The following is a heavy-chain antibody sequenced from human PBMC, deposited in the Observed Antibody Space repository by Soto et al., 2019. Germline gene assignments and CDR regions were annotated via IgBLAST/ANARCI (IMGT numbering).Heavy chain of an antibody. CDR1: GFTFSSYW. J-gene: IGHJ3*02. D-gene: IGHD6-13*01. CDR2: IKQDGSEK. V-gene: IGHV3-7*01. CDR3: ARVSIAAAGTFGPAFDI. Sequence: EVQLVESGGGLVQPGGSLRLSCAASGFTFSSYWMSWVRQAPGKGLEWVANIKQDGSEKYYVDSVKGRFTISRDNAKNSLYLQMNSLRAEDTAVYYCARVSIAAAGTFGPAFDIWGQGTMVTVSS.